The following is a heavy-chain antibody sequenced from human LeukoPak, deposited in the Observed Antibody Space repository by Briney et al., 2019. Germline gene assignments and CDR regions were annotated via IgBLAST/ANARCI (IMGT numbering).Heavy chain of an antibody. CDR1: GAFISSSSHY. D-gene: IGHD6-13*01. J-gene: IGHJ6*03. Sequence: SETLSLTCTVSGAFISSSSHYWAWVLQPPGKGPEWIGSIYYSGSTYYNPSLRSRVTISLDTSKNQFSLKVSSVTAADTAVYYCANLVAAGVYYYYYMDVWGKGTTVTVSS. CDR3: ANLVAAGVYYYYYMDV. CDR2: IYYSGST. V-gene: IGHV4-39*07.